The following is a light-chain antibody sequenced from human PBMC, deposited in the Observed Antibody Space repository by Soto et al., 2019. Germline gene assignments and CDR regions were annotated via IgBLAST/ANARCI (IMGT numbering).Light chain of an antibody. CDR2: LYSAGRH. V-gene: IGLV4-69*01. J-gene: IGLJ2*01. Sequence: QPVLTQSPSASASLGASVKITCTLSSGHSTYAIAWHQQQPGKGPRYLMRLYSAGRHIKGDGVPDRFSGSGSGTERYLTISNLPSDDEADYYCQTWGTGYVVFGGGTKLTVL. CDR3: QTWGTGYVV. CDR1: SGHSTYA.